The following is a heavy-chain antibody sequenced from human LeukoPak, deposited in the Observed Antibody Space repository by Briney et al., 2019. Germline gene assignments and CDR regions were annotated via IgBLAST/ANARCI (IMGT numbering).Heavy chain of an antibody. CDR3: ARGYCSTTSCYYFDL. J-gene: IGHJ4*02. D-gene: IGHD2-2*01. CDR1: GYTFTSYW. V-gene: IGHV5-51*01. CDR2: IHPDDSDT. Sequence: GASLKISCQGSGYTFTSYWIGWVRQLPGKGLESMAIIHPDDSDTRYSPSFQGQVTISADKSISTAYLQWSSLKASDTAMYYCARGYCSTTSCYYFDLWGQGTLVTVSS.